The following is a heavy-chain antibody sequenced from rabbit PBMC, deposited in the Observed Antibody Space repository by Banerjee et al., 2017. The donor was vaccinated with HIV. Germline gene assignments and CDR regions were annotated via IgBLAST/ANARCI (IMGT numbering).Heavy chain of an antibody. CDR3: ARDSSYVGGWRTNL. Sequence: QEQLEESGGDLVKPEGSLTLTCTASGFSFSNKYVMCWVRQAPGKGLELIACIYTSSGSAVYATWAKGRFTISRTSSTTVSLQMTSLTAADTATYFCARDSSYVGGWRTNLWGQGTLVTVS. J-gene: IGHJ4*01. CDR1: GFSFSNKYV. D-gene: IGHD8-1*01. V-gene: IGHV1S45*01. CDR2: IYTSSGSA.